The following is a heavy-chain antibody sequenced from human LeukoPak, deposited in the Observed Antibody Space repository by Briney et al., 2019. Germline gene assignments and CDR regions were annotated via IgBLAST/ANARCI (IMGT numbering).Heavy chain of an antibody. CDR3: ARGTRRRYSTQNDAFDI. CDR1: GHSISTGYY. CDR2: INHSGST. J-gene: IGHJ3*02. V-gene: IGHV4-34*01. D-gene: IGHD5-18*01. Sequence: SETLSLTCAVSGHSISTGYYWGWIRQPPGKGLEWIGEINHSGSTNYNPSLKSRVTISVDTSKNQFSLKLSSVTAADTAVYYCARGTRRRYSTQNDAFDIWGQGTMVTVSS.